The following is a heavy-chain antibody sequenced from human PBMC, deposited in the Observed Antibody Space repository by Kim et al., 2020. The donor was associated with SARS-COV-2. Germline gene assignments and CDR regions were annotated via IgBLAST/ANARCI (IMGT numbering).Heavy chain of an antibody. CDR3: ARDYWGIQQGVAGMDV. CDR1: GFTFSSHV. CDR2: ISYDGSDQ. D-gene: IGHD5-18*01. J-gene: IGHJ6*02. Sequence: GGSLRHSCAASGFTFSSHVIHWVRQAPGKGLEWVGMISYDGSDQIYADPVKGRFTISRDNSRNMLSLQMTSLRGEDTAVYYCARDYWGIQQGVAGMDVWGQGTTVTVSS. V-gene: IGHV3-30*04.